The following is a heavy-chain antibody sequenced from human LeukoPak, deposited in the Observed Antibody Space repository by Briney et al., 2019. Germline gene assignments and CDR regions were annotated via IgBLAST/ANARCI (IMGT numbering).Heavy chain of an antibody. CDR3: ARVGGGSDPYYAMDV. J-gene: IGHJ6*02. V-gene: IGHV4-38-2*02. D-gene: IGHD2-15*01. Sequence: SETLSLTCTASGYSISSGYYWGWIRQPPGKGLELIGSINHSGGTYYNPSLKSRVTISVDTSKNQFSLKLNSVNPEDTAVYYCARVGGGSDPYYAMDVWGQGTTVTVSS. CDR1: GYSISSGYY. CDR2: INHSGGT.